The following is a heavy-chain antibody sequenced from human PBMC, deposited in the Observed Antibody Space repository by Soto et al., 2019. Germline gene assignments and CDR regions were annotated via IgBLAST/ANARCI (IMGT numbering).Heavy chain of an antibody. CDR1: GFTFSSYA. CDR2: ISGSGGST. Sequence: EVQLLESGGGLVQPGGSLRLSCAASGFTFSSYAMSWVRQSPGKGLEWVSAISGSGGSTYYADSVKGRFTISRDNSKNTLYLQMNSLRAEDTAVYYCAKDRIVVVVTADFDYWGQGTLVTVSS. CDR3: AKDRIVVVVTADFDY. V-gene: IGHV3-23*01. D-gene: IGHD2-21*02. J-gene: IGHJ4*02.